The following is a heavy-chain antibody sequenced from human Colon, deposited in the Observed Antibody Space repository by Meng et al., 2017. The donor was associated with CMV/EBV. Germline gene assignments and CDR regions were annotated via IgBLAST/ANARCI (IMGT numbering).Heavy chain of an antibody. D-gene: IGHD6-19*01. J-gene: IGHJ4*02. V-gene: IGHV3-23*01. CDR2: ISGTGGVT. CDR1: GFTVSTNY. Sequence: GGSLRLSCAASGFTVSTNYMSWVRQAPGKGLEWVSVISGTGGVTYYADSVKGRFNVSRDNSKSTVYLQMNNLRADDTAVYYCTKVSIIAVPGAYFDFWGQGTLVTVSS. CDR3: TKVSIIAVPGAYFDF.